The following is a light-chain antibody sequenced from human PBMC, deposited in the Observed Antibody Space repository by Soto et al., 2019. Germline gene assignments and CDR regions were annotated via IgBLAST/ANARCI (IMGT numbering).Light chain of an antibody. V-gene: IGKV3-11*01. CDR2: DAS. Sequence: EIVLTQSPATLSLSPGERATLSCRASQSFTIYLAWYQQKPGQAPRLLIHDASSRATGIPARFSGSGSGTDFTLTIGSLEPEDFAVYYCQQRSNWPPITFGQGTRLEMK. J-gene: IGKJ5*01. CDR3: QQRSNWPPIT. CDR1: QSFTIY.